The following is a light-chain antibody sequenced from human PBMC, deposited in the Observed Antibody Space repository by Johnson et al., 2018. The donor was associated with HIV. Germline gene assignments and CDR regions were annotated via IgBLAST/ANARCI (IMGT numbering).Light chain of an antibody. CDR3: GTWDNSLSNGGV. V-gene: IGLV1-51*02. J-gene: IGLJ1*01. Sequence: QSVLTQSPSVSAAPGQRVTISCSGSSSTIGNNYVSWYHQLPGTAPKLLMYEDNKRPSGIPDRFSGSKSGTSATLGITGVQTGDEADYYCGTWDNSLSNGGVFGTGTKVTVL. CDR2: EDN. CDR1: SSTIGNNY.